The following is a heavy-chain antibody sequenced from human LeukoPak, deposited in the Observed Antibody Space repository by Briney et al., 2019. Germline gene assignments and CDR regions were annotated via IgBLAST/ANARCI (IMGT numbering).Heavy chain of an antibody. J-gene: IGHJ4*02. D-gene: IGHD3-10*01. CDR1: GTTLSNYG. Sequence: GGSLRLSCVVSGTTLSNYGMSWVRQAPGKGLEWVSGISGGGGGTNYADSVKGRFTISTENSRNTMYLQMNSLRAEDTAVYFCAKRGVEIRGLLVIGYHKETSYFDHWGQGVLVTVSS. V-gene: IGHV3-23*01. CDR3: AKRGVEIRGLLVIGYHKETSYFDH. CDR2: ISGGGGGT.